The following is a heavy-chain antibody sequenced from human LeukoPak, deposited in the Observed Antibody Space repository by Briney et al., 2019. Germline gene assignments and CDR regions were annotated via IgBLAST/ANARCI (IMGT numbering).Heavy chain of an antibody. CDR3: ARDGGDGYGSGSYYSTFGY. CDR2: ISGYNGNT. Sequence: ASVKVSCKASGYTFTSYGISWVRQAPGQGLEWMGWISGYNGNTNYAQKFQGRVTITTDESTSTAYMELSSLRSEDTAVYYCARDGGDGYGSGSYYSTFGYWGQGTLVTVSS. CDR1: GYTFTSYG. V-gene: IGHV1-18*01. J-gene: IGHJ4*02. D-gene: IGHD3-10*01.